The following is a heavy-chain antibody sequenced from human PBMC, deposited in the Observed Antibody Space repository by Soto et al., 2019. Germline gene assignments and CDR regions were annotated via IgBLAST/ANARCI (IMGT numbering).Heavy chain of an antibody. CDR2: IWYDGSNK. CDR1: GFTFSSYG. CDR3: ARDRGLTETWIQLGHAFDI. Sequence: GGSLRLSCAASGFTFSSYGMHWVRQAPGKGLEWVAVIWYDGSNKYYAESVKGRFTISRDNSKNTLYLQMLSLRAEDTAVYYCARDRGLTETWIQLGHAFDIWGQGTMVTVSS. J-gene: IGHJ3*02. V-gene: IGHV3-33*01. D-gene: IGHD5-18*01.